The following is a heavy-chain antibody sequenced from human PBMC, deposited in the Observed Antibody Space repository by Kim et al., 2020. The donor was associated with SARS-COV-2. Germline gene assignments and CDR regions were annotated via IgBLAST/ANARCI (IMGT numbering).Heavy chain of an antibody. CDR1: GYTFTSYA. Sequence: ASVKVSCKASGYTFTSYAMNWVRQAPGQGLEWMGWINTNTGNPTYAQGFTGRFVFSLDTSVSTAYLQISSLKAEDTAVYYCARNPFYCSSTSCYAKSISWFDPWGQGTLVTVSS. J-gene: IGHJ5*02. D-gene: IGHD2-2*01. CDR2: INTNTGNP. V-gene: IGHV7-4-1*02. CDR3: ARNPFYCSSTSCYAKSISWFDP.